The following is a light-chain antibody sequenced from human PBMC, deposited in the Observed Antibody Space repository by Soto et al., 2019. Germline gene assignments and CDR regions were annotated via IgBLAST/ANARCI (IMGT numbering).Light chain of an antibody. V-gene: IGLV2-14*01. CDR2: EVS. Sequence: QSALTQPASVSGSPGQSITISCTGTSSDVGGYNYVSWYQQHPGKAPKLMIYEVSNRPTGVSNRFSGSKSGNTASLTISGLQAEDEADYDCCSYTSSSPLVFGGGTQLTVL. CDR1: SSDVGGYNY. CDR3: CSYTSSSPLV. J-gene: IGLJ3*02.